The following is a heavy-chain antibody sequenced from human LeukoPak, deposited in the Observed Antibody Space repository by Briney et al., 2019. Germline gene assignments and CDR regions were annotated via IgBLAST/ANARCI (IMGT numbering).Heavy chain of an antibody. CDR2: IYYSGSI. D-gene: IGHD6-13*01. V-gene: IGHV4-59*08. CDR3: AAYSSSGDAFDI. J-gene: IGHJ3*02. Sequence: SETLSLTCTVSGGSISSYYWSWIRQPPGKGLEWIGYIYYSGSINYNPSLKSRVTISVDTSKNQFSLKLISVTAADTAVYHCAAYSSSGDAFDIWGQGTMVTVSS. CDR1: GGSISSYY.